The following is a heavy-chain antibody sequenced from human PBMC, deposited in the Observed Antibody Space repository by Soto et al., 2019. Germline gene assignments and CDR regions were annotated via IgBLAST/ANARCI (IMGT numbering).Heavy chain of an antibody. CDR1: GFTVSSNY. V-gene: IGHV3-53*01. D-gene: IGHD2-2*02. J-gene: IGHJ4*02. CDR2: IYSGGST. Sequence: GGSLRLSCAASGFTVSSNYMSWVRQAPGKGLEWVSVIYSGGSTYFADSMQGRFTISRDISKNTLFLHINSLRAEDTAVYYCAKDRIPDGRWNFDFWGQGTLVTVSS. CDR3: AKDRIPDGRWNFDF.